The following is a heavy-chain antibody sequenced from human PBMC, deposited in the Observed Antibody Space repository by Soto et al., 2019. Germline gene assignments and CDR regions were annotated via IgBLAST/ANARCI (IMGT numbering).Heavy chain of an antibody. CDR2: INPSGGST. CDR3: ARGGPYYYDSSGTLGFDY. J-gene: IGHJ4*02. V-gene: IGHV1-46*01. D-gene: IGHD3-22*01. Sequence: ASVKVSCKASGYTFTSYYMHWVRQAPGQGLEWMGIINPSGGSTSYAQKFQGRVTMTRDTSTSTVYMELSSLRSEDTAVYYCARGGPYYYDSSGTLGFDYWGQGTLVTVSS. CDR1: GYTFTSYY.